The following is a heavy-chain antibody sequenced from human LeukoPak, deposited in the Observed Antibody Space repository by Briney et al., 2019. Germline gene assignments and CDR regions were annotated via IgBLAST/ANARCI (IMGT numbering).Heavy chain of an antibody. V-gene: IGHV4-39*07. Sequence: PSETLSLTCTVSGGSIFSSSYYWGWIRQPPGKGLEWIGSIHYNGNTFYNPSLTSRITISVDTSKSQFSLKLSSVTDADTAVYYCAGESNYPVATTFGFWGQGTLVTVSS. J-gene: IGHJ4*02. D-gene: IGHD1-7*01. CDR2: IHYNGNT. CDR3: AGESNYPVATTFGF. CDR1: GGSIFSSSYY.